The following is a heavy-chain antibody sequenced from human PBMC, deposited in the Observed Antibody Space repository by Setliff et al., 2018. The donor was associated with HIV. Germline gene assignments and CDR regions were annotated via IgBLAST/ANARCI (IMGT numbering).Heavy chain of an antibody. CDR3: ARRRSSGWYHYFDY. V-gene: IGHV4-34*01. CDR2: INRSGST. D-gene: IGHD6-19*01. Sequence: SETLSLTCAVYGGSFSGYYWSWIRQPPGKGLEWIGEINRSGSTNYNPSLKSRVTISVDTSKNQFSLKLSSVTAADTAVYYCARRRSSGWYHYFDYWGQGTLVTVSS. CDR1: GGSFSGYY. J-gene: IGHJ4*02.